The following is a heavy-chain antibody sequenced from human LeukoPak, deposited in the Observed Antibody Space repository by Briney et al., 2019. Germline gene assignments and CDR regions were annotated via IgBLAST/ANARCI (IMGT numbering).Heavy chain of an antibody. CDR3: ARSEWLVRGGDDF. J-gene: IGHJ4*02. CDR2: INHSGST. CDR1: GGSFSGYY. V-gene: IGHV4-34*01. D-gene: IGHD6-19*01. Sequence: SETLSLTCAVYGGSFSGYYWSWIRQPPGKGLEWIGEINHSGSTNYNPSLKSRVTISVDTSKNQFSLKLSSVTAADTAVYYCARSEWLVRGGDDFWGQGTLVTVSS.